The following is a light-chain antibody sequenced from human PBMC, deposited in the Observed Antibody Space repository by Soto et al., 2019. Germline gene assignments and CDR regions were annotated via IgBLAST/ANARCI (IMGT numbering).Light chain of an antibody. V-gene: IGLV1-40*01. CDR1: SSNIGAGFD. CDR2: GNS. Sequence: QLVLTQPPSGSVAPGQRVTISCTGSSSNIGAGFDVHWYHQIAGTAPKLLIYGNSNRPSGVPDRFSGYKSGTSASLAINGLQAEDEAHSYCQSYDNRLSGSWVFGGGTKLNVL. J-gene: IGLJ3*02. CDR3: QSYDNRLSGSWV.